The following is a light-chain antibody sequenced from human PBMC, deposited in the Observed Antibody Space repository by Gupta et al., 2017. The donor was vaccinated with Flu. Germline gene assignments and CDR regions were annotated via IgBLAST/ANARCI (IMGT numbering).Light chain of an antibody. J-gene: IGKJ4*01. CDR2: EAS. Sequence: SPSPLSASVGDRVTNACRDSQSISYWLGWYQQKPGKAPNLIIYEASRGEDGVPSRFSGSGDGTEFTLTSSSLQADDCANYYGQQVYTFPTFDGGTKVEIK. CDR1: QSISYW. V-gene: IGKV1-5*03. CDR3: QQVYTFPT.